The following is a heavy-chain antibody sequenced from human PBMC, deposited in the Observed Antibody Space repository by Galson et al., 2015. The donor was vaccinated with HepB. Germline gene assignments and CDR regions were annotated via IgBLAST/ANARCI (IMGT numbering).Heavy chain of an antibody. CDR3: ARSPKYNYGQTLGY. D-gene: IGHD5-18*01. V-gene: IGHV5-10-1*01. CDR1: GYGFTSYW. J-gene: IGHJ4*02. Sequence: QSGAEVKKPGESLRISCKGSGYGFTSYWINWVRQMPGKGLELMGRIDPSDSYTKYSPSFQGHVTISAGKSINTAYLQWSSLKASDTAMYYCARSPKYNYGQTLGYWGQGTLVTVSS. CDR2: IDPSDSYT.